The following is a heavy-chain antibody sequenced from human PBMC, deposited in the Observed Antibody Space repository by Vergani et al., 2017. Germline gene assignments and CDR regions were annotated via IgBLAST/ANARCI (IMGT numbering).Heavy chain of an antibody. Sequence: QLVQSGAEVKKPGTSVKVSCKASGFTFTSSAVQWVRQACGQRLEWIGWIVVGSGNTNYAQKFQERVTITRDMSTSTAYMELSRLRSDDTAVYYCARDGGHYDSSGYYYEGAFDIWGQGTMVTVSS. J-gene: IGHJ3*02. D-gene: IGHD3-22*01. CDR2: IVVGSGNT. CDR1: GFTFTSSA. V-gene: IGHV1-58*01. CDR3: ARDGGHYDSSGYYYEGAFDI.